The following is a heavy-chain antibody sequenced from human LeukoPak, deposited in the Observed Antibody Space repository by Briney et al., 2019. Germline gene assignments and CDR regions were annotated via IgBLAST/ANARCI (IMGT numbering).Heavy chain of an antibody. CDR1: GGTFSSYA. CDR2: IIPIFGTA. V-gene: IGHV1-69*05. D-gene: IGHD4-17*01. CDR3: AREHGDYGHDY. Sequence: SVKVSCKASGGTFSSYAISWVRQAPGQGLEWMGGIIPIFGTANYAQKLQGRVTMTTDTSTSTAYMELRSLRSDDTAVYYCAREHGDYGHDYWGQGTLVTVSS. J-gene: IGHJ4*02.